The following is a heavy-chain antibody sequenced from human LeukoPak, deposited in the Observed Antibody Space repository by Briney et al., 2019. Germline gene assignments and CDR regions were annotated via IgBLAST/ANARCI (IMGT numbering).Heavy chain of an antibody. V-gene: IGHV4-59*01. CDR3: ARAQLNLLVDFGMDV. CDR1: GGSISTYY. Sequence: PSETLSLTCTVPGGSISTYYWSWIRQPPGKGLECIGYIYYSGSTNYNPSLKSRVTISVDTSKTQFSLKLSSVTAVDTAVYYCARAQLNLLVDFGMDVWGQGTTVTVSS. J-gene: IGHJ6*02. CDR2: IYYSGST. D-gene: IGHD1-1*01.